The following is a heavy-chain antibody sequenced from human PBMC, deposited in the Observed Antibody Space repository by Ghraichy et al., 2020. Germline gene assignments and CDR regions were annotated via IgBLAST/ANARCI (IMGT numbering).Heavy chain of an antibody. CDR3: ARGKRTGYDFWSGFYVDY. J-gene: IGHJ4*02. D-gene: IGHD3-3*01. Sequence: GGSLRLSCAASGFSVSSHYMSWVRRAPGKGLEWVSYIHTAGTTYYADSVKGRFTVSRHSSNNTVFLQMDSLRPDDTAVYYCARGKRTGYDFWSGFYVDYCGQGIRVTVSA. V-gene: IGHV3-53*04. CDR2: IHTAGTT. CDR1: GFSVSSHY.